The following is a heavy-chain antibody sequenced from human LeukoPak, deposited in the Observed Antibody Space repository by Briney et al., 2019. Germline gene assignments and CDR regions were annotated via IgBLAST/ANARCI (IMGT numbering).Heavy chain of an antibody. Sequence: PGGSLRLSCAASGFTFNTYAMSWVRQGPGKGLEWVSGVSGSGSNTYYADSVKGWFSISRDNSKNTLYLEMNSLRAEDTAVYYCARDRCGDICFYGLDVWGQGTTVSVSS. CDR3: ARDRCGDICFYGLDV. CDR1: GFTFNTYA. D-gene: IGHD2-21*01. V-gene: IGHV3-23*01. CDR2: VSGSGSNT. J-gene: IGHJ6*02.